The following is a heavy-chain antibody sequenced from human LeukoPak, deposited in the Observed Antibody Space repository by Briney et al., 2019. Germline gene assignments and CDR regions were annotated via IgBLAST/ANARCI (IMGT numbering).Heavy chain of an antibody. CDR2: INTNTGNP. Sequence: ASVKVSFKASGYTFTNYAMNWVRQAPGQGLEWMGWINTNTGNPTYAQGFTGRFVFSLDTSVSTAYLQISRLKDEDTAVYYCARDRSAWASDDFAIWGQGTMVTVSS. CDR1: GYTFTNYA. J-gene: IGHJ3*02. D-gene: IGHD6-25*01. CDR3: ARDRSAWASDDFAI. V-gene: IGHV7-4-1*02.